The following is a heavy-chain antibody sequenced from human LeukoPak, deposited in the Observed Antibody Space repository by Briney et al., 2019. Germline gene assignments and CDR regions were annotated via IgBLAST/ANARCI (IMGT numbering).Heavy chain of an antibody. CDR2: ISYDGSNK. J-gene: IGHJ4*02. CDR3: AKDYYYDSSGYYYGDY. D-gene: IGHD3-22*01. CDR1: GFTFSSYA. Sequence: GGSLRLSCAASGFTFSSYAMHWVRQAPGKGLEWVAVISYDGSNKYYADSVKGRFTISRDNSKNTLYLQMNSLRAEDTAVYYCAKDYYYDSSGYYYGDYWGQGTLVTVSS. V-gene: IGHV3-30-3*01.